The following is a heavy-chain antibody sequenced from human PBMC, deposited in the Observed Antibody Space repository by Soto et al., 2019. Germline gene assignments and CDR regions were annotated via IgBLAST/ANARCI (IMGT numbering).Heavy chain of an antibody. Sequence: GGSLRLSCAASGFTFSSYAMSWVRQAPGKGLEWVSAISGSGGSTYYADSVKGRFTISRDNSKNTLYLQMNSLRAEDTAVYYCAKDKYSSSWYSDWFDPWGQGTLVTVSS. J-gene: IGHJ5*02. V-gene: IGHV3-23*01. D-gene: IGHD6-13*01. CDR2: ISGSGGST. CDR1: GFTFSSYA. CDR3: AKDKYSSSWYSDWFDP.